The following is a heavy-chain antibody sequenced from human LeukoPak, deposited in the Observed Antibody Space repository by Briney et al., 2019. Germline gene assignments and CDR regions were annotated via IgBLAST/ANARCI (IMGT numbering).Heavy chain of an antibody. CDR2: INHSGST. CDR3: ARGPRRYCSGGSCLIPRHRGEYYFDY. J-gene: IGHJ4*02. D-gene: IGHD2-15*01. Sequence: KGXXXIGEINHSGSTNYNPSLKSRVTISVDTSKNQFSLKLSSVTAADTAVYYCARGPRRYCSGGSCLIPRHRGEYYFDYWGQGTLVTVSS. V-gene: IGHV4-34*01.